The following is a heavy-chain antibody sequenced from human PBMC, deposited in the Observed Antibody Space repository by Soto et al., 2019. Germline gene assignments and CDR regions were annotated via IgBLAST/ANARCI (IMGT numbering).Heavy chain of an antibody. D-gene: IGHD3-10*01. CDR3: AIGPPYFYGSGPWYFDL. CDR2: IIPSLKTT. V-gene: IGHV1-69*08. CDR1: GGTFGNYV. Sequence: QVQLVQSGADVKKPGSSVKVSCKTSGGTFGNYVISWVRQAPGQGLEWMGRIIPSLKTTTYAQKFQGRVTITADKSTSTAYMEASSLTTEDTAVYYCAIGPPYFYGSGPWYFDLWGRGTLVTVSS. J-gene: IGHJ2*01.